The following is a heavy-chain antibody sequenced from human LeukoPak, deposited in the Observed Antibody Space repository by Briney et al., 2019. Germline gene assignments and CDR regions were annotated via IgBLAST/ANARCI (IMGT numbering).Heavy chain of an antibody. CDR1: GFTFSSYW. D-gene: IGHD5-18*01. CDR3: AKDPARGYSYGYVSY. V-gene: IGHV3-30*18. CDR2: ISYDGSNK. J-gene: IGHJ4*02. Sequence: GGSLRLSCAASGFTFSSYWMSWVRQAPGKGLEWVAVISYDGSNKYYADSVKGRFTISRDNSKNTLYLQMNSLRAEDTAVYYCAKDPARGYSYGYVSYWGQGTLVTVSS.